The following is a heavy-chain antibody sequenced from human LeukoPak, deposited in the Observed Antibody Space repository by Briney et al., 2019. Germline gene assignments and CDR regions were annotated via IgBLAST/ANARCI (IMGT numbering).Heavy chain of an antibody. CDR1: GGSISSYY. D-gene: IGHD6-6*01. V-gene: IGHV4-59*01. CDR3: ARGIAARRIDP. Sequence: PSETLSLTCTVSGGSISSYYWSWIRQPPGKGLEWIGYIYYSGSTNYNPSLKSRVTISVDTSKNQFSLKLSSVTAADTAVYYCARGIAARRIDPWGQGTLVTVSS. CDR2: IYYSGST. J-gene: IGHJ5*02.